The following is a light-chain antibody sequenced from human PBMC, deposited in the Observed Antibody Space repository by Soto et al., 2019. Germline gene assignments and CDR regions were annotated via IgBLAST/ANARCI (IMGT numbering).Light chain of an antibody. CDR1: SSDVGNYNL. CDR3: CSYAGSSTFAYV. Sequence: QSALTQPASVSGSPGQSITISCTGTSSDVGNYNLVSWYQQQQGKAPKLMIYEGSKRPSGVSNRFSGSKSGNTASLTISGLQAEDEADYYCCSYAGSSTFAYVFGTGTKLTVL. V-gene: IGLV2-23*03. CDR2: EGS. J-gene: IGLJ1*01.